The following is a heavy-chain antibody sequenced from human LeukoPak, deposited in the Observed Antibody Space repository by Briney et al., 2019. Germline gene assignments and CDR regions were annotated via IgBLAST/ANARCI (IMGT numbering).Heavy chain of an antibody. CDR3: ARGGYCSGGSCYGPPYYYYYMDV. Sequence: PGGSLRLSCAASGFTFSSYWMSWVRQAPGKGLEWVANIKQDGSEKYYVDSVKGRFTISRDNAKNSLYLQMNSLRAEDTAVYYCARGGYCSGGSCYGPPYYYYYMDVWGKGTTVTVSS. V-gene: IGHV3-7*01. D-gene: IGHD2-15*01. CDR1: GFTFSSYW. CDR2: IKQDGSEK. J-gene: IGHJ6*03.